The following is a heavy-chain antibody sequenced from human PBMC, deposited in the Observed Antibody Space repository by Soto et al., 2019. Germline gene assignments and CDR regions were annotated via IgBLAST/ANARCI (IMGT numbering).Heavy chain of an antibody. Sequence: QVQLVQSGAEVKKPGASVKVSCKASGYTVTSYDINWVRQATGQGLEWMGWMNPNSGNTGYAQKFQGRVTMTRNTSISTAYMELSSLRSEDTAVYYSASTSSRLDAFDIWGQGTMVTVSS. V-gene: IGHV1-8*01. CDR1: GYTVTSYD. CDR2: MNPNSGNT. CDR3: ASTSSRLDAFDI. J-gene: IGHJ3*02.